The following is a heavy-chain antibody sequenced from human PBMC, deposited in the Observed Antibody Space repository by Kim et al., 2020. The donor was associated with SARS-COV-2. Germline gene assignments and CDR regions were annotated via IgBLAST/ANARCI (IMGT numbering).Heavy chain of an antibody. Sequence: GGSLRLSCAASGFTFSNAWMSWVRQAPGKGLEWVGRIKSKTDGGTTDYAAPVKGRFTISRDDSKNTLYLQMNSLKTEDTAVYYCTTPVGGYSGYDYTPTYYYYYYGMDVWGQGTTVTVSS. V-gene: IGHV3-15*01. CDR2: IKSKTDGGTT. CDR1: GFTFSNAW. J-gene: IGHJ6*02. CDR3: TTPVGGYSGYDYTPTYYYYYYGMDV. D-gene: IGHD5-12*01.